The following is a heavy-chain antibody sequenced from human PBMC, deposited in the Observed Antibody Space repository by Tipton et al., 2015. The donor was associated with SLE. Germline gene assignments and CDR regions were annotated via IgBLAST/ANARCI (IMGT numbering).Heavy chain of an antibody. CDR2: INHRGST. D-gene: IGHD1-26*01. CDR3: ARLSGDAFDI. CDR1: GGSFSGHY. V-gene: IGHV4-34*01. Sequence: TLSLTCAVYGGSFSGHYWSWIRQPPGKGLKWIGEINHRGSTNYNPSLKSRVTISVDTSKNQFSLKLSSVTAADTAVYYCARLSGDAFDIWGQGTMVTVSS. J-gene: IGHJ3*02.